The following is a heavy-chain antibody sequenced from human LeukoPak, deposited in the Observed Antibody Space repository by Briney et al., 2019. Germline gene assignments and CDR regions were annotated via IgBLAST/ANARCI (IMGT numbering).Heavy chain of an antibody. CDR1: GYTXIGYY. D-gene: IGHD3-3*01. CDR3: ARGFWSGYYGMDV. V-gene: IGHV1-2*02. CDR2: INPNSGGT. J-gene: IGHJ6*02. Sequence: ASVKVSCKASGYTXIGYYMHWVRQGPGQGPEWMGWINPNSGGTNYAQKFQGRVTMTRDTSISTAYMELSRLKSDDTAVYYCARGFWSGYYGMDVWGQGTTVTVSS.